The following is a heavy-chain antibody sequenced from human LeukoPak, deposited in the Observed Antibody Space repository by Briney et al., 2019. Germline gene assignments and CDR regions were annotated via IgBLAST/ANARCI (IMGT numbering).Heavy chain of an antibody. D-gene: IGHD1-26*01. Sequence: GESLKISCKGSGYSFTSYWIGWVRQMPGKGLEWMGVIYPGDSDTRYSPSFQGQVTISADKSISTAYLQWSSLEASDTAMYYCARFELRGKKNFDYWGQGTLVTVSS. J-gene: IGHJ4*02. CDR3: ARFELRGKKNFDY. CDR2: IYPGDSDT. CDR1: GYSFTSYW. V-gene: IGHV5-51*01.